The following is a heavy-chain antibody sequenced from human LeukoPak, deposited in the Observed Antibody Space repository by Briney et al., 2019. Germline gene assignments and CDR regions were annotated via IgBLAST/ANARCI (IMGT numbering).Heavy chain of an antibody. J-gene: IGHJ4*02. D-gene: IGHD3-16*02. CDR1: GYTFTGYY. V-gene: IGHV1-2*06. CDR3: ARDKYYDYVWGSYRPDY. CDR2: INPNSGGT. Sequence: ASVKVSCKAPGYTFTGYYMHWVRQAPGQGLEWMGRINPNSGGTNYAQKFQGRVTMTRDTSISTAYMELSRLRYDDTAVYYCARDKYYDYVWGSYRPDYWGQGTLVTVSS.